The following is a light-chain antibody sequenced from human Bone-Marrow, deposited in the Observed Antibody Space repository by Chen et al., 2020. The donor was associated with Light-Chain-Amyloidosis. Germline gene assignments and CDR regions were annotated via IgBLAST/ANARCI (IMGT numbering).Light chain of an antibody. CDR1: QTISSNY. CDR3: QQYGTSPLT. CDR2: GSS. J-gene: IGKJ4*01. Sequence: EIVLTQSPGTLSLSPGEGANLSCRASQTISSNYLTWYQHKFGQAPSLLIYGSSSRATGIPDRFTGSVSGTDFTLTISRLEPEDFARYYCQQYGTSPLTFAGGTKVEIK. V-gene: IGKV3-20*01.